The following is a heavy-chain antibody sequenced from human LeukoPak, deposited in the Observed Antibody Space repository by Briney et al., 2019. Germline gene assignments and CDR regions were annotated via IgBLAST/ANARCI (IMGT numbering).Heavy chain of an antibody. V-gene: IGHV4-30-4*01. D-gene: IGHD3-3*01. J-gene: IGHJ3*02. CDR2: IYYSGST. CDR3: ARGASGYYDFWSGRRNAFDI. CDR1: GGSISSGDYY. Sequence: PSETLSLTCTVSGGSISSGDYYWSWIRQPPGKGLEWIGYIYYSGSTYYNPSLKSRVTISVDTSKNQFSLKLSSVTAADTAVYYCARGASGYYDFWSGRRNAFDIWGQGTMVTVSS.